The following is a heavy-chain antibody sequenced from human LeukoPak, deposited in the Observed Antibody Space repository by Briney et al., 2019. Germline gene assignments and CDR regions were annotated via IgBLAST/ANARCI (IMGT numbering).Heavy chain of an antibody. CDR3: ASGPWQWLVRGYYFDY. V-gene: IGHV4-34*01. CDR1: GGSFSGYY. J-gene: IGHJ4*02. D-gene: IGHD6-19*01. Sequence: PSETLSLTCAVYGGSFSGYYWSWIRQPPGKGLEWIGEINHSGSTNYNPSLKSRVTISVDTSKNQFSLKLSSVTAADTAVYYCASGPWQWLVRGYYFDYWGQGTLVTVPS. CDR2: INHSGST.